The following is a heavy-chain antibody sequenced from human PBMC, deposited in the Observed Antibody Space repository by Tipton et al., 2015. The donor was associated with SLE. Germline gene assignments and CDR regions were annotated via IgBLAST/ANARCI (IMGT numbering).Heavy chain of an antibody. CDR2: INHSGST. D-gene: IGHD6-19*01. J-gene: IGHJ4*02. CDR1: GGSFSDYY. Sequence: TLSLTCAVYGGSFSDYYWSWIRQPPGKGLEWIGEINHSGSTNYNPSLKSRVTISVDTSKNQFSLKLSSVTAADTAVYYCASSLYSSGWYGGYYFDYWGQGTLVTVSS. V-gene: IGHV4-34*01. CDR3: ASSLYSSGWYGGYYFDY.